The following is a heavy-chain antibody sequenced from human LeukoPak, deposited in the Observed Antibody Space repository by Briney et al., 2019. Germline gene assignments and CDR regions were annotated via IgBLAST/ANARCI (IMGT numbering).Heavy chain of an antibody. V-gene: IGHV5-51*01. CDR1: GYSFTSYW. D-gene: IGHD4-11*01. CDR2: INPGDSDT. J-gene: IGHJ4*02. Sequence: GESLKISCKGSGYSFTSYWIGWVRQMPGKGLEWMGIINPGDSDTRYSPSFQGQVTISADTSISTAYLQWSSLKASDKVMYYCARLQTATNDYWGQGTLVTVSS. CDR3: ARLQTATNDY.